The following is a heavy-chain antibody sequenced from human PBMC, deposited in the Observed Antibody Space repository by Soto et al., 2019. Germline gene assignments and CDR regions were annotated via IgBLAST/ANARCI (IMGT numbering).Heavy chain of an antibody. Sequence: EVRLVETGGDLIQPGGSLRLSCAASGFIVSGNYMSWVRQAPGKGLEWVSVIYSGGSTYDADSVKGRFTISRDNSKNTLYLQMNSLGADDPAVYFCARDGGLAEDGMDVWGQGTTVTVSS. CDR1: GFIVSGNY. V-gene: IGHV3-53*02. D-gene: IGHD3-10*01. J-gene: IGHJ6*02. CDR3: ARDGGLAEDGMDV. CDR2: IYSGGST.